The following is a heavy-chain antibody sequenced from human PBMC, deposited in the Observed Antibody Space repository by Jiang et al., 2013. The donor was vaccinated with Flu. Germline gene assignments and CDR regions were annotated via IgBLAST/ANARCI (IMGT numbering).Heavy chain of an antibody. CDR3: ARLPRTNWDYGMDV. CDR1: GYSFTSYW. J-gene: IGHJ6*04. CDR2: LILVTLIP. V-gene: IGHV5-10-1*01. D-gene: IGHD2-8*01. Sequence: SCKGSGYSFTSYWISWVRQMPGKGLEWMGGLILVTLIPTTARPSKATSPSQTDKSISTAYLQWSSLKASDTAMYYCARLPRTNWDYGMDVWGKGTTVTVSS.